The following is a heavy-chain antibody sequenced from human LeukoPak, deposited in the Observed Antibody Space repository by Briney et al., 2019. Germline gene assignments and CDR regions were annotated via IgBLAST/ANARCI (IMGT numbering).Heavy chain of an antibody. D-gene: IGHD6-13*01. CDR2: IYYSGST. V-gene: IGHV4-39*07. CDR1: GGSISSSSYY. Sequence: SETLSLTCTVSGGSISSSSYYWGWIRQPPGKGLEWIGSIYYSGSTYYNPSLKSRVTISVDTSKNQFSLKLSSVTAADTAVYYCARGPSGQQLEFDYWGQGTLVTVSS. CDR3: ARGPSGQQLEFDY. J-gene: IGHJ4*02.